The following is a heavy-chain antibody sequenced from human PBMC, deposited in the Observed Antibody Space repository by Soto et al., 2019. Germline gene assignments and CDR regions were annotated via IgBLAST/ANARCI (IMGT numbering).Heavy chain of an antibody. CDR1: RFTFSSYA. CDR2: ISGSDDST. D-gene: IGHD6-6*01. J-gene: IGHJ4*02. CDR3: AKRSSSSTFDY. Sequence: EVQLLESGGSLVQPGESLRLSCAASRFTFSSYAMSWVRQAPGKGLEWVSVISGSDDSTYYADSVKGRFTISRDNSKNTLYLQMNSLRAEDTAVYYCAKRSSSSTFDYWGQGTLVTVSS. V-gene: IGHV3-23*01.